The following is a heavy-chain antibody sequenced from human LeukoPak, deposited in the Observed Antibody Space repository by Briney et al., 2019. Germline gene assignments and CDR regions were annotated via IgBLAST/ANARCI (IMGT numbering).Heavy chain of an antibody. CDR3: AKVGGPGSYYNSHFHD. D-gene: IGHD3-10*01. CDR2: ISWNSDTI. CDR1: GFTFHNYA. Sequence: GGSLRLSCAASGFTFHNYAMHWVRQVPGKGLEWVSGISWNSDTIGYADSVKGRFIISRDNTKNFLYLQMNSLRADDTALYYCAKVGGPGSYYNSHFHDWGQGTLVTVSS. J-gene: IGHJ4*02. V-gene: IGHV3-9*01.